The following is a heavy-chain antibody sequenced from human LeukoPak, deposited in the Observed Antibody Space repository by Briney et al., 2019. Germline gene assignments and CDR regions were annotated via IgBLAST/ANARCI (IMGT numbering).Heavy chain of an antibody. Sequence: ASAKVSCKASGYTFTGYYMHWVRQAPGQGLEWMGWINPNSGGTNYAQKFQGRVTMTRDTSISTAYMELSRLRSDDTAVYYCARRYSGGSYGMDVWGQGTTVTVSS. V-gene: IGHV1-2*02. D-gene: IGHD2-15*01. CDR3: ARRYSGGSYGMDV. J-gene: IGHJ6*02. CDR2: INPNSGGT. CDR1: GYTFTGYY.